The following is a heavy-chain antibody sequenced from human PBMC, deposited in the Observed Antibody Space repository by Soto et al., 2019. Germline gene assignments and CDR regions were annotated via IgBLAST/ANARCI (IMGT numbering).Heavy chain of an antibody. CDR1: GGSMRSSDYY. D-gene: IGHD2-8*01. CDR3: ARGRGVGYCPNGVCPYYYYYYMDV. Sequence: PSETLSLTCSVSGGSMRSSDYYWGWIRQPPNKGLEWIGSMHYSGSTFYNPSLKSRVTISVDTSKNQFSLNLSSVTAADTAVYHCARGRGVGYCPNGVCPYYYYYYMDVWGKGTTVSVSS. V-gene: IGHV4-39*07. CDR2: MHYSGST. J-gene: IGHJ6*03.